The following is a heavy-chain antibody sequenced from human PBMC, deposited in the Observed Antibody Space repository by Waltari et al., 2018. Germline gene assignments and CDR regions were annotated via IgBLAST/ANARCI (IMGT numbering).Heavy chain of an antibody. D-gene: IGHD5-12*01. CDR2: IYHSGST. Sequence: QVQLQESGPGLVKPSQTLSLTCTVPGGSISSGGYYWNWIRQHPGKGLEWIGFIYHSGSTYYNPSLKSRVTISVNRSKNQFSLRLSSVTAADTAIYYCARVVSIGGYETGYYGMDVWGQGTTVTVSS. CDR1: GGSISSGGYY. V-gene: IGHV4-31*03. CDR3: ARVVSIGGYETGYYGMDV. J-gene: IGHJ6*02.